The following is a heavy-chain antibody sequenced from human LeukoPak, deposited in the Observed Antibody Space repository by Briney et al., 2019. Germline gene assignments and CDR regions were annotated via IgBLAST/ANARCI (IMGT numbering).Heavy chain of an antibody. Sequence: GGSLRLSCAASGFTFSSYSMNWVRQAPGKGLEWVSYISSSSSTIYYADSVKGRFTISRDNAKNSVNLQMNSLRAEDTAVYYCARVNPLMAPGVLEIWDQGTMVAVYS. V-gene: IGHV3-48*01. CDR1: GFTFSSYS. CDR2: ISSSSSTI. D-gene: IGHD2-8*01. CDR3: ARVNPLMAPGVLEI. J-gene: IGHJ3*02.